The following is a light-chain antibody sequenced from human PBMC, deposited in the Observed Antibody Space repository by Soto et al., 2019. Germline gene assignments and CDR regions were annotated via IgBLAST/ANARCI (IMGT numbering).Light chain of an antibody. Sequence: QSALTQPASVSGSPGQSITISCTGTSNDVGGYNYVSWYQQHPGKAPTLIIYEVNKRPSGCSNRFSGSKSSNTAYLTISGLQTEDEDDYYRSSYGSRSVIFGGGTKLTVL. CDR2: EVN. CDR1: SNDVGGYNY. J-gene: IGLJ2*01. V-gene: IGLV2-14*01. CDR3: SSYGSRSVI.